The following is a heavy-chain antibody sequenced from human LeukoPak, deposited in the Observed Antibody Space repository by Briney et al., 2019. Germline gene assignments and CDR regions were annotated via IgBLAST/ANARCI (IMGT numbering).Heavy chain of an antibody. CDR1: GYTFTSYY. CDR2: INPSGGST. J-gene: IGHJ3*02. CDR3: ARGEHYDILTGYLALGGAFDI. D-gene: IGHD3-9*01. Sequence: ASVKVSCKASGYTFTSYYMHWVRQAPGQGLEWMGIINPSGGSTSYAQKFQGRVTMTRDMSTGTVYMELSSLRSEDTAVYYCARGEHYDILTGYLALGGAFDIWGQGTMVTVSS. V-gene: IGHV1-46*01.